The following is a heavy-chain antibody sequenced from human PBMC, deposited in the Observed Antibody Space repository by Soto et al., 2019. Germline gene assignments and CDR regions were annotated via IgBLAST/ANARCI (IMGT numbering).Heavy chain of an antibody. CDR3: AKGLHVDGDPYHYGSDY. CDR1: GFTFGNFG. D-gene: IGHD5-12*01. J-gene: IGHJ4*02. Sequence: QVQLVESGGGVVQPGTSLRLSCSASGFTFGNFGMHWVRQSPGKGLEWVSIITYDGSRKHYIDSVKGRFTISRDNSKNSVFLKMNPLRAEASAVYYLAKGLHVDGDPYHYGSDYWGQGTVVTVSS. V-gene: IGHV3-30*18. CDR2: ITYDGSRK.